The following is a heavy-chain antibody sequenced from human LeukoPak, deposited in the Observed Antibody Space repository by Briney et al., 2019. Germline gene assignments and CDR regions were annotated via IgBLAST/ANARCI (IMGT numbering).Heavy chain of an antibody. D-gene: IGHD6-19*01. CDR2: ISYDGSNK. Sequence: PGGSLRLSCAASGFTFSSYGMHWVRQAPGKGLEWVAVISYDGSNKYYADSVKGRFTISRDNSKNTLYLQMNSLRAEDTAVYYCAKEYSSGWYDFDYWGQGTLVTVSS. J-gene: IGHJ4*02. CDR1: GFTFSSYG. V-gene: IGHV3-30*18. CDR3: AKEYSSGWYDFDY.